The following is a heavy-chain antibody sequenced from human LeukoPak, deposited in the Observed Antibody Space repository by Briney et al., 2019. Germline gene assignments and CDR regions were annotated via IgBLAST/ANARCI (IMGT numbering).Heavy chain of an antibody. CDR1: GGSFSGYY. J-gene: IGHJ4*02. V-gene: IGHV4-34*01. CDR3: ARDRDGYNFHYFDY. Sequence: ASETLSLTCAVYGGSFSGYYWSWIRQPPGKGLEWIGEINHSGSTYYNPSLKSRVTISVDTSKNQFSLKLSSVTAADTAVYYCARDRDGYNFHYFDYWGQGTLVTVSS. D-gene: IGHD5-24*01. CDR2: INHSGST.